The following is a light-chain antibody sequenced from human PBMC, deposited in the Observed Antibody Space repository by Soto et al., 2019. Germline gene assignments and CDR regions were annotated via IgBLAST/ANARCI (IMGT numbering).Light chain of an antibody. V-gene: IGKV3-15*01. Sequence: ETVMTQSPATLSVSPGERVTLSCRASQSVSSKLAWYQQKPGQAPRLLIYDASTRATGIPGRYSGSGSGKDCTLTISSVQSEDSAFYYCDQYKDWPPGLTFGGGTKVEIK. J-gene: IGKJ4*01. CDR2: DAS. CDR3: DQYKDWPPGLT. CDR1: QSVSSK.